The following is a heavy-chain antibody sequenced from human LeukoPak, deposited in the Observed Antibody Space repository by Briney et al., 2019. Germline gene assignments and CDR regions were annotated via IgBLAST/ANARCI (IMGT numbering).Heavy chain of an antibody. V-gene: IGHV3-21*01. CDR2: ISSGGSYI. Sequence: GGSLRLSCAASGFTFSSYSMNWVRQAPGKGLEWVSSISSGGSYIYYADSVKGRFTISRDNAKNSLYLQMSSLRAEDTAVYFCASACSSGWYYFDYWGQGTPVTVSS. CDR3: ASACSSGWYYFDY. D-gene: IGHD6-19*01. CDR1: GFTFSSYS. J-gene: IGHJ4*02.